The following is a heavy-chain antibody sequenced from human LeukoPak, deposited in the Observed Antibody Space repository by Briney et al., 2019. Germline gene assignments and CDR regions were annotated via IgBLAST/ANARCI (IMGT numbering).Heavy chain of an antibody. V-gene: IGHV3-23*01. CDR3: AKKRVAVAGTHYFDY. CDR1: GFTFSSYA. Sequence: GGSVRLSCAASGFTFSSYAMSWVRQAPGKGLEWVSGISGSGGSTHYADSVKGRFTISRDNSKNTLYLQMNSLRAEDTAVYYCAKKRVAVAGTHYFDYWGQGTLVTVSS. CDR2: ISGSGGST. J-gene: IGHJ4*02. D-gene: IGHD6-19*01.